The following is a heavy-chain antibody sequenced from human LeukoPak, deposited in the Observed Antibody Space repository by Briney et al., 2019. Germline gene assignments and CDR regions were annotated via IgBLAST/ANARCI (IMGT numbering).Heavy chain of an antibody. D-gene: IGHD2-15*01. CDR2: IYHSGST. Sequence: SETLSLTCAVSGGSISSSNWWSWVRQPPGKGLEWIGEIYHSGSTNYNPSLKSRVTISVDKSKNQFSLKLSSVTAADTAVYYCATYCSGGSCYHPGSEYFQHWGQGTLVTVSS. J-gene: IGHJ1*01. CDR1: GGSISSSNW. V-gene: IGHV4-4*02. CDR3: ATYCSGGSCYHPGSEYFQH.